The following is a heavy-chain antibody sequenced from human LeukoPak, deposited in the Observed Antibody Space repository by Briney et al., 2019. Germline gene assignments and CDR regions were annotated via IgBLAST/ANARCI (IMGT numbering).Heavy chain of an antibody. CDR3: AREGGVVVAGTFDY. J-gene: IGHJ4*02. Sequence: GGSLRLSCAASGIRFSGSGMHWVRQAPGKGLEWVSFIQNHGGDKNYADPVKGRFTVSRDNSQNTVYLQMNTLRPEDTAVYYCAREGGVVVAGTFDYWGQGTLVTVSS. CDR1: GIRFSGSG. CDR2: IQNHGGDK. V-gene: IGHV3-30*02. D-gene: IGHD6-19*01.